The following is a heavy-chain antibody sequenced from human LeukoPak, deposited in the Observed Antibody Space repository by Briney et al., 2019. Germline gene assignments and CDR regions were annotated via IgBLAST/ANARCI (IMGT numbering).Heavy chain of an antibody. D-gene: IGHD1-26*01. CDR2: MNPNSGNA. CDR1: GYTFTSYD. V-gene: IGHV1-8*01. J-gene: IGHJ5*02. Sequence: ASVKVSCKASGYTFTSYDINWVRQATGQGLERMGWMNPNSGNAGYAQKFQGRVTMTRNTSISTAYMELRSLRSEDTAVYYCAREGRGELNNWFDPWGQGTLVTVSS. CDR3: AREGRGELNNWFDP.